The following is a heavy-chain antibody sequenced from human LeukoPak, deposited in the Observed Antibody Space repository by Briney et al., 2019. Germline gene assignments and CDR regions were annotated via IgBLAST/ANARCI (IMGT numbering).Heavy chain of an antibody. J-gene: IGHJ4*02. V-gene: IGHV3-23*01. CDR2: ISGSGGST. CDR1: GFTFSSYA. Sequence: GGSLRLSCAASGFTFSSYAMSWVRKAPGKGLEWVSAISGSGGSTYYADSVKGRFTISRDNSKNTLYLQMNSLRAEDTAVYYCANSGQYGGNRYYYFDYWGQGTLVTVSS. D-gene: IGHD4-23*01. CDR3: ANSGQYGGNRYYYFDY.